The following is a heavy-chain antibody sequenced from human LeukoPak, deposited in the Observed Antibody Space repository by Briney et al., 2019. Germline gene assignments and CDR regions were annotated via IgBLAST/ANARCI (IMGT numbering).Heavy chain of an antibody. Sequence: GGSLRLSCAASGFTVSTTYMSWVRQAPGKGLEWVSLIYVDGRTYYADSVKGRFTISRDNSKNTLYLQVNSLRAEDTAVYYCARRGDGGRSFDYWGQGTLVTVSS. CDR3: ARRGDGGRSFDY. CDR2: IYVDGRT. V-gene: IGHV3-53*01. CDR1: GFTVSTTY. J-gene: IGHJ4*02. D-gene: IGHD4-23*01.